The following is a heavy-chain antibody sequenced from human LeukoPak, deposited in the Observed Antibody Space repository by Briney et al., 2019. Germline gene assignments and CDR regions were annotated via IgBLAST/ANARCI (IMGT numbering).Heavy chain of an antibody. CDR1: GFTFSSYE. CDR2: ISSSGSTI. V-gene: IGHV3-48*03. D-gene: IGHD1-26*01. Sequence: HPGGSLRLSCAASGFTFSSYEMNWVRQAPGKGLEWVSYISSSGSTIYYADSVKGRFTISRDNAKNTLYLQMNSLRAEDTAVYYCAKGRGWEASYYYYYMDVWGKGTTVTISS. CDR3: AKGRGWEASYYYYYMDV. J-gene: IGHJ6*03.